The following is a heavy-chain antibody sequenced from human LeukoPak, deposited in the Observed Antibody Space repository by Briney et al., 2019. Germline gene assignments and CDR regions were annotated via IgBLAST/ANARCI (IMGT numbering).Heavy chain of an antibody. D-gene: IGHD6-25*01. Sequence: GASVKVTCKASGYTFTIYAIHWVRQAPGRRLVWMGWSNGANGNTEYSPAFQGRVSITRDTSASTAYMELSSLSSEDMAIYYCARGIHSGAWLTDYWGQGTLVTVS. J-gene: IGHJ4*02. CDR1: GYTFTIYA. V-gene: IGHV1-3*02. CDR2: SNGANGNT. CDR3: ARGIHSGAWLTDY.